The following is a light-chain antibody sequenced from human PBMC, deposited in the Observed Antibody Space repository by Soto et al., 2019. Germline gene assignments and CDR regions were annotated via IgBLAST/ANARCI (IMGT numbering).Light chain of an antibody. CDR3: SSYASSNTLV. Sequence: QSVLTQPASVSGSPGQSINLSCTGTSSDIGAYNYVSWYQQHPGKAPKLMIYEVINRPAGVSSRFSGSKSGNSASLIISGRQAEDEADYYCSSYASSNTLVFGGGTKLTVL. CDR2: EVI. J-gene: IGLJ2*01. CDR1: SSDIGAYNY. V-gene: IGLV2-14*01.